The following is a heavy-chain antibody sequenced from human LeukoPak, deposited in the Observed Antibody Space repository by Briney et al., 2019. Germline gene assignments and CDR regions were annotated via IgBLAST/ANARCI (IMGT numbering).Heavy chain of an antibody. CDR2: IFDRGST. J-gene: IGHJ6*03. V-gene: IGHV4-59*03. CDR3: ARARMVRGLGLSGYYYYYMDV. D-gene: IGHD3-10*01. CDR1: GGSISYYY. Sequence: KPSETLSLTCSLSGGSISYYYWSWIRQVPGKGLEWIGYIFDRGSTKYNPSFSSRVTLAVGTSEKQFSLKLRSVTAADTAVYFCARARMVRGLGLSGYYYYYMDVWGKGTTVTISS.